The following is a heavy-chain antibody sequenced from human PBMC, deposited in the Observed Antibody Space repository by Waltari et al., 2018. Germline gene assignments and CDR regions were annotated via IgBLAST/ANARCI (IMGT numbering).Heavy chain of an antibody. D-gene: IGHD3-3*01. CDR1: GYTLTELS. J-gene: IGHJ6*03. CDR3: AKEGLGDFWSGYHYYYMDV. Sequence: QVQLVQSGAEVKKPGASVKVSCKVSGYTLTELSMHWVRQAPGKGLEWVAVIWYDGSNKYYADSVKGRFTISRDNSKNTLYLQMNSLRAEDTAMYYCAKEGLGDFWSGYHYYYMDVWGKGTTVTVSS. V-gene: IGHV3-30*02. CDR2: IWYDGSNK.